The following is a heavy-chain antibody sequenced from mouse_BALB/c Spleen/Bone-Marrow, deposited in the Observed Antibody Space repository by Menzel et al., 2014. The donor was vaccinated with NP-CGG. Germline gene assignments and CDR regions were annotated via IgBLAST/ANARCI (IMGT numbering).Heavy chain of an antibody. V-gene: IGHV1-69*02. CDR3: AREKVYYGISWFAY. J-gene: IGHJ3*01. D-gene: IGHD2-1*01. Sequence: QVPLQQSGPEVVRPGASVKLSCKASGYSFTTYWMNWVKQRPGQGLEWIGMIHPSDSETRLNQKFKDKATLTVDKSSSTAYMQLNSPTSEDSAVYYCAREKVYYGISWFAYWGQGTLVTVSA. CDR1: GYSFTTYW. CDR2: IHPSDSET.